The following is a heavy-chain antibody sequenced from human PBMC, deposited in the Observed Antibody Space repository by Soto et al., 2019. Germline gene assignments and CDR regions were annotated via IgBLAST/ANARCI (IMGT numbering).Heavy chain of an antibody. D-gene: IGHD3-10*01. CDR3: ARSATGFRFDY. CDR1: GGSISSGDYY. CDR2: IYYSGST. Sequence: KPSETLSLTCTVSGGSISSGDYYWSWIRQPPGKGLEWIGYIYYSGSTYYNPSLKSRVTISVDTSKNQFSLKLSSVTAADTAVYYCARSATGFRFDYWGQGTLVTVSS. V-gene: IGHV4-30-4*01. J-gene: IGHJ4*02.